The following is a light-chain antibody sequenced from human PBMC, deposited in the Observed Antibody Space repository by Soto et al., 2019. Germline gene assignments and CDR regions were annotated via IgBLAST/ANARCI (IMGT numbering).Light chain of an antibody. Sequence: EIVLTQSPGTLSLSPGERVTLSCRASQSVSSNYLAWYQQKPGQAPRLLIYAASSRATGIPDRFSGSGSGTDFTLTISRLEPEDFAVSYCQQYGRSPPWTFGQGTKVEIK. CDR1: QSVSSNY. J-gene: IGKJ1*01. CDR3: QQYGRSPPWT. V-gene: IGKV3-20*01. CDR2: AAS.